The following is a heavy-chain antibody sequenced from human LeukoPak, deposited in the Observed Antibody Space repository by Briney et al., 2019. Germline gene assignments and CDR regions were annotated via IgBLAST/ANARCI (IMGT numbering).Heavy chain of an antibody. CDR3: ARAPVTSCRGAFCYPFDI. J-gene: IGHJ4*02. Sequence: PGGSLRLSCGASSFTFSSYAMSWVRQAPGKGLEWVSATSSSDAGTYHAESVRGRFTISRDNSKNTLYLQMNSLRADDAAVYYCARAPVTSCRGAFCYPFDIWGQGTLVTVSS. CDR1: SFTFSSYA. CDR2: TSSSDAGT. D-gene: IGHD2-15*01. V-gene: IGHV3-23*01.